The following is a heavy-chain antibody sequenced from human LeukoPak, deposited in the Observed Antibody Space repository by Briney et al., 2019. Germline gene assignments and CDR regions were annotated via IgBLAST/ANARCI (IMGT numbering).Heavy chain of an antibody. CDR3: ARERPRDEPLVVPAAIPVYAFDI. V-gene: IGHV4-39*07. D-gene: IGHD2-2*02. Sequence: IPSETLSLTCTVSGGSISSSSYYWGWIRQPPGKGLEWIGSIYYSGSTYYNPSLKSRVNISVDTSKNQFSLKLSSVTAADTAVYYCARERPRDEPLVVPAAIPVYAFDIWGQGTMVTVSS. J-gene: IGHJ3*02. CDR1: GGSISSSSYY. CDR2: IYYSGST.